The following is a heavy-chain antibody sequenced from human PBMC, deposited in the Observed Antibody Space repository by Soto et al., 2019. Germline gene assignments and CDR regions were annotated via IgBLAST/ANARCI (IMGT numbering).Heavy chain of an antibody. V-gene: IGHV3-15*07. J-gene: IGHJ6*02. CDR2: IKSKTDGGTT. CDR1: GFTFSNAW. CDR3: TRTVLYYYYGMDV. Sequence: GGSLRLSCAASGFTFSNAWMNWVRQAPGKGLEWVGRIKSKTDGGTTDYAAPVKGRFTISRDDSKNTLYLQMNSLKTEDTAVYYCTRTVLYYYYGMDVWGQGTTVTVSS.